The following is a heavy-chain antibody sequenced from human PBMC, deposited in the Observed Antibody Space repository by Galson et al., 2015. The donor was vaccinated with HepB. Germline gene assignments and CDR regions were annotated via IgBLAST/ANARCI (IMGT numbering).Heavy chain of an antibody. Sequence: SLRLSCAASGFTFSDHYMDWVRQAPGKGLEWVGRTKNKASSYATEYAASVKGRFSISRDDSENSLYLQMNNLETEDTAVYYCGRAGRDGYNLWDWGQGTLVTVSP. CDR3: GRAGRDGYNLWD. CDR1: GFTFSDHY. CDR2: TKNKASSYAT. D-gene: IGHD5-24*01. J-gene: IGHJ4*02. V-gene: IGHV3-72*01.